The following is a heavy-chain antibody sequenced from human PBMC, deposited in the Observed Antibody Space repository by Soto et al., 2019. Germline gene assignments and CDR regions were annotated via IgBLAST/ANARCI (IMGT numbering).Heavy chain of an antibody. CDR1: GYTFISHS. CDR3: ARGAFCGGAPGCRDMDV. J-gene: IGHJ6*02. D-gene: IGHD2-21*01. CDR2: ISAYNRNT. V-gene: IGHV1-18*01. Sequence: ASVKVSCKSSGYTFISHSITWVRQAPGQGLEWMGRISAYNRNTNYAQKLQGRVTMTTDTSTSTAYMELRSLRSDDTAVYYCARGAFCGGAPGCRDMDVWGQGTTVTVSS.